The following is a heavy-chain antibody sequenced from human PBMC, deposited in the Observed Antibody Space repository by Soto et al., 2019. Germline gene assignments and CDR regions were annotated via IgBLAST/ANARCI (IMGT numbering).Heavy chain of an antibody. CDR2: INRAGSST. Sequence: EVQLVESGGGLLQPGGSLRLSCAVSGFTFSNYWMHWVRQAPGKGLVWVSHINRAGSSTNYADFVKGRFTIARDNAKNTVYLQMNSLRAEDTAVYYCARDRSYSLDVWGQGTTVTVSS. CDR3: ARDRSYSLDV. V-gene: IGHV3-74*01. J-gene: IGHJ6*02. CDR1: GFTFSNYW.